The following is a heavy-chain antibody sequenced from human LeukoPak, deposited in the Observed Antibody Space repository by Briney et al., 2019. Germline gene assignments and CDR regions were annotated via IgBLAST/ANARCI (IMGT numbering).Heavy chain of an antibody. V-gene: IGHV3-11*01. CDR2: ISSSSSTI. CDR1: GFAFSDYY. Sequence: NPGGSLRLSCAASGFAFSDYYMNWIRQAPGKGLEWVSYISSSSSTIYYAGSVKGRFTISRDNAKNSLYLQMNSLRAEDTAVYYCAREIRGYSYFDYWGQGTLVTVSS. J-gene: IGHJ4*02. D-gene: IGHD1-26*01. CDR3: AREIRGYSYFDY.